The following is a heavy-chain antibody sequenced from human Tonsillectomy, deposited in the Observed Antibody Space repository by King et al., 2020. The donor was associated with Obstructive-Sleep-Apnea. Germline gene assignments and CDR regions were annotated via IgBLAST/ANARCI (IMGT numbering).Heavy chain of an antibody. CDR2: IYWDDDK. D-gene: IGHD1-14*01. Sequence: ITLKESGPTLVKPTQTLTLTCTFSGFSLSTSGVGVGWIRQPPGKALEWLALIYWDDDKRYSASLKSRLTITKDTSKNQVVLTMTNMDPVDTATYYCAHRFYTKTGATGGFEYWGQGTLVTVSS. CDR3: AHRFYTKTGATGGFEY. J-gene: IGHJ4*02. V-gene: IGHV2-5*02. CDR1: GFSLSTSGVG.